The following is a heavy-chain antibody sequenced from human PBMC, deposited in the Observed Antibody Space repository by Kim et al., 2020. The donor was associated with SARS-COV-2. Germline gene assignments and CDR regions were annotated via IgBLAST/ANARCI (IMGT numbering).Heavy chain of an antibody. CDR2: ISGSGGST. D-gene: IGHD2-2*03. V-gene: IGHV3-23*01. Sequence: GGSLRLSCAASGFTFSSYAMSWVRQAPGKGQEWVSAISGSGGSTYYADSVKGRFTISRDNSKNTLYLQMNSLRAEDTAVYYCAKDLDIVVVPAATGGDASDIWGQGTMVTVSS. CDR1: GFTFSSYA. J-gene: IGHJ3*02. CDR3: AKDLDIVVVPAATGGDASDI.